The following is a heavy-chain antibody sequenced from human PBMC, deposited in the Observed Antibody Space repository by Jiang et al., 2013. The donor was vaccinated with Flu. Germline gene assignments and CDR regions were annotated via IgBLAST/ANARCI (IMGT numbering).Heavy chain of an antibody. CDR1: GASISSSTYY. V-gene: IGHV4-39*01. CDR3: TRSNTGSPNWFDP. J-gene: IGHJ5*02. CDR2: IYYSGTT. D-gene: IGHD1-14*01. Sequence: GLLKPSETLSLTCTVSGASISSSTYYWGWVRQPPGKGLEWIGTIYYSGTTYYTPSLESRVTISADTSKNQLSLRVTSVTAADTAVYYCTRSNTGSPNWFDPWGQGTLVTVSS.